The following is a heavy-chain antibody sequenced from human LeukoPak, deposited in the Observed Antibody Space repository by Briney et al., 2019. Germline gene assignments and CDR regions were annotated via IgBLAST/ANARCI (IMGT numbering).Heavy chain of an antibody. V-gene: IGHV3-30*02. Sequence: PGGSLRLSCAASGFTFSSYGMHWVRQAPGKGLEWVAFIRYDGSNKYYADSVKGRFTISRDNSKNTLYLQMNSLRAEDTAVYYCAKGYRVSDYYYYYMDVWGKGTTVTVSS. D-gene: IGHD3-16*02. CDR1: GFTFSSYG. CDR2: IRYDGSNK. J-gene: IGHJ6*03. CDR3: AKGYRVSDYYYYYMDV.